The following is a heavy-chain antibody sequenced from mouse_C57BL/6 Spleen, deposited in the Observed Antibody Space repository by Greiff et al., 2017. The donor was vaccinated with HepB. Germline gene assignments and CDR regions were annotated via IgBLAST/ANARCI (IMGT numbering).Heavy chain of an antibody. Sequence: QVQLQQSGAELVRPGSSVKLSCKASGYTFTSYWMDWVKQRPGQGLEWIGNIYPSDSETHYNQKFKDKATVTVDKSSSTAYMQLSSLTSEDSAVYYGARRSYGSLYWYFDVWGTGTTVTVSS. J-gene: IGHJ1*03. CDR1: GYTFTSYW. CDR3: ARRSYGSLYWYFDV. D-gene: IGHD1-1*01. CDR2: IYPSDSET. V-gene: IGHV1-61*01.